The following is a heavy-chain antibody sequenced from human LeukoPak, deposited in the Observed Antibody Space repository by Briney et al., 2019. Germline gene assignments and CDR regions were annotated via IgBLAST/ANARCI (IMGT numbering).Heavy chain of an antibody. CDR3: AKALVGATDY. V-gene: IGHV3-7*01. Sequence: GGSLRLSCSASGFTFSNYWMSWVRQAPGKGLEWVATIKRDGSEKYYVDSVKGRFTISKDNTKNSLYLQMNSLRAEDTAVYYCAKALVGATDYWGQGTLVTVSS. CDR2: IKRDGSEK. D-gene: IGHD1-26*01. J-gene: IGHJ4*02. CDR1: GFTFSNYW.